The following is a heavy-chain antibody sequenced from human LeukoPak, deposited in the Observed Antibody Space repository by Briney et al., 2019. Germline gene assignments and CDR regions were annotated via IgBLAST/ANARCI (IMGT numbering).Heavy chain of an antibody. V-gene: IGHV4-59*01. J-gene: IGHJ4*02. CDR2: IYYSGST. Sequence: TSETLSLTCTVSGGSISSYYWSWIRQPPGKGLEWIGYIYYSGSTNYNPSLKSRVTISVDTSKNQFSLKLSSVTAADTAVYYCARDLAVAGTHFDYWGQGTLVTVSS. CDR3: ARDLAVAGTHFDY. CDR1: GGSISSYY. D-gene: IGHD6-19*01.